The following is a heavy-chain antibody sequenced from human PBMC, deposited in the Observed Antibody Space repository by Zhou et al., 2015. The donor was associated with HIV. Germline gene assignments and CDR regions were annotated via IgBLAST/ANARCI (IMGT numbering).Heavy chain of an antibody. V-gene: IGHV1-69*01. Sequence: QVQLVQSGAEVKKPGSSVKVSCKASGGTFSSYAISWVRQAPGQGLEWMGGIIPIFGTANYAQKFQGRVTITADESTSTAYMELSSLRSEDTAVYYCARDFSPRKWECGGDCSDAFDIWGQGTMVTVSS. CDR3: ARDFSPRKWECGGDCSDAFDI. J-gene: IGHJ3*02. CDR2: IIPIFGTA. CDR1: GGTFSSYA. D-gene: IGHD2-21*02.